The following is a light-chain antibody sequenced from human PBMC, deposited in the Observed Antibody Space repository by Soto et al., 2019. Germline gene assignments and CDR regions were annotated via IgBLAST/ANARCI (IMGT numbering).Light chain of an antibody. V-gene: IGKV3-15*01. CDR3: QQYHNWPPQYT. Sequence: EIVMTQSPASLSVSPGDGATLSCRASQSVASNVAWYQQKAGQGPRLLIHGASTRAVGAPARFSGSGSGTDFTLTIRSLQSEDFAVYYCQQYHNWPPQYTFGQGTKLQIK. CDR2: GAS. CDR1: QSVASN. J-gene: IGKJ2*01.